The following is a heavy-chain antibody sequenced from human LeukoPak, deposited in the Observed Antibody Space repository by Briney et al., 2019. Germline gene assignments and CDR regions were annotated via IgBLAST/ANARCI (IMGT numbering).Heavy chain of an antibody. CDR1: GYSFTSYW. J-gene: IGHJ4*02. D-gene: IGHD1-14*01. Sequence: HGESPKISCKGSGYSFTSYWIGWVRQMPGKGLEWMGIIYPGDSDTRYSPSFQGQVTISADKSISTAYLQWSSLKASDTAMYYCARKKPEPKGGFDYWGQGTLVTVSS. CDR2: IYPGDSDT. CDR3: ARKKPEPKGGFDY. V-gene: IGHV5-51*01.